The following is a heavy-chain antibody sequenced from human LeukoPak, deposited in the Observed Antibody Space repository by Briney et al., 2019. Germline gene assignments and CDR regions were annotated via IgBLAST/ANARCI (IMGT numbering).Heavy chain of an antibody. J-gene: IGHJ6*03. CDR1: GGSISSYY. D-gene: IGHD3-10*01. CDR3: ARAGPEYYYYYMDV. V-gene: IGHV4-59*01. CDR2: IYYSGST. Sequence: SETLSLTCTVSGGSISSYYWSWIRQPPGKGLEWIGYIYYSGSTNYNPSLKSRVTISVDTSKNQFSLKLSSVTAADTAVYYCARAGPEYYYYYMDVWGKGTTVTISS.